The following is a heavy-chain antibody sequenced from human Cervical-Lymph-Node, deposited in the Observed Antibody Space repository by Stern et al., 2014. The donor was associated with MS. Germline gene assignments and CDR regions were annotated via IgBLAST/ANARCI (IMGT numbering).Heavy chain of an antibody. D-gene: IGHD2-21*01. Sequence: VQLVQSGGGFVQPGGSLRLSCAASGFTFSSYWMHWVRPAPGKGLVLVSRINGVGSNTNYADSVKGRFTISRDNAKNTLYLQMNSLRAEDTAVYYCARGVIEHGPTGPFWGQGTLVTVSS. CDR1: GFTFSSYW. CDR2: INGVGSNT. CDR3: ARGVIEHGPTGPF. V-gene: IGHV3-74*02. J-gene: IGHJ4*02.